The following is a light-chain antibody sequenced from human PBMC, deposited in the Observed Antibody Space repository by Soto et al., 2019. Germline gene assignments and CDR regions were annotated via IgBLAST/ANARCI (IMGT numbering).Light chain of an antibody. CDR3: QQYNNWWT. CDR1: QSVSSN. Sequence: EIVMTQSPATLSVSPGERATLSCRASQSVSSNLAWYQQKPGQAPRLLIYGASTRATGIPARFSGSGSGTEFTLTISSPQSEDFVFYYCQQYNNWWTFGQGTKVDIK. CDR2: GAS. V-gene: IGKV3-15*01. J-gene: IGKJ1*01.